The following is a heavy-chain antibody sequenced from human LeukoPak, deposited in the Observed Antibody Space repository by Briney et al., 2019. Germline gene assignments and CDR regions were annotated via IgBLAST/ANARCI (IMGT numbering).Heavy chain of an antibody. J-gene: IGHJ3*02. CDR3: ARAYDSSGYYLDAFDI. D-gene: IGHD3-22*01. V-gene: IGHV3-48*03. CDR1: GFTFSSYE. CDR2: ISSSGSTI. Sequence: GGSLRLFCAASGFTFSSYEMNWVRQAPGKGLEWVSYISSSGSTIYYADSVKGRFTISRDNAKNSLYLQMNSLRAEDTAVYYCARAYDSSGYYLDAFDIWGQGTMVTVSS.